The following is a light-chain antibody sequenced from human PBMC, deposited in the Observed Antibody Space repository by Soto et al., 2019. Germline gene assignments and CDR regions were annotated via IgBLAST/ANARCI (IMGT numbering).Light chain of an antibody. J-gene: IGLJ1*01. CDR3: QTWGTGIHV. Sequence: QPVLTQSPSASASLGASVKLTCTLSSGHSSYAIAWHQQQPEKGPRYLMKFNSDGSHSKGDGIPDRFSGSSSGAERYLIISSLQSEDEADYYCQTWGTGIHVFGTGTKVTVL. V-gene: IGLV4-69*01. CDR2: FNSDGSH. CDR1: SGHSSYA.